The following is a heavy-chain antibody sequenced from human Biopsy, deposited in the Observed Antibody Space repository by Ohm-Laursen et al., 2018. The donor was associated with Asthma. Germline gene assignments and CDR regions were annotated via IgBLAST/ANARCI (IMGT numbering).Heavy chain of an antibody. D-gene: IGHD1-26*01. J-gene: IGHJ3*02. V-gene: IGHV4-34*01. CDR3: ARQKLVAAEGPFDM. CDR2: INHSGST. CDR1: GGSFSGYY. Sequence: SDTLSLTCAVYGGSFSGYYWSWIRQPPGKGLEWIGEINHSGSTNYNPSLKSRVTISVDTSKNQFSLKLSSVTAADTAVYYFARQKLVAAEGPFDMWGQGTMVIVSS.